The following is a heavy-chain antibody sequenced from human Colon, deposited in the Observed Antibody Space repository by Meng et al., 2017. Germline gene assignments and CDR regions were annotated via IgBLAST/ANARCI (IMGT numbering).Heavy chain of an antibody. CDR1: GDSITSGGYY. V-gene: IGHV4-31*03. CDR3: ARVVSLVVKGNWFDS. Sequence: QVQLLESGPGLWKPPQTLSLTCNVSGDSITSGGYYWSWIRQHPGKGLEWIGYIDHSGTTYDNPSLKTRLTMSVDTSKNQFSLKLTSVTAADTAVYYCARVVSLVVKGNWFDSWGQGTLVTVSS. CDR2: IDHSGTT. J-gene: IGHJ5*01. D-gene: IGHD2-15*01.